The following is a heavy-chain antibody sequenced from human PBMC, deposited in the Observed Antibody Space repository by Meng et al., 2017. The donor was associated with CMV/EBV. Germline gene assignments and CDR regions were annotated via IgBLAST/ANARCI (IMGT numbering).Heavy chain of an antibody. Sequence: SETLSLTCTVSGGSISSYYWSWIRQPPGKGLEWIGYIYYSGSTNYNPSLKSRVTISVDTSKNQFSLKLSSVTAADTAVYSCASVSGDFWSGYWGDLGYWGQGTLVTVSS. CDR1: GGSISSYY. V-gene: IGHV4-59*01. J-gene: IGHJ4*02. CDR2: IYYSGST. D-gene: IGHD3-3*01. CDR3: ASVSGDFWSGYWGDLGY.